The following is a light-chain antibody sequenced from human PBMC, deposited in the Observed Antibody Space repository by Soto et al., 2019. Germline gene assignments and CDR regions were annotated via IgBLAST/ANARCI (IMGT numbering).Light chain of an antibody. V-gene: IGLV2-14*01. Sequence: QSVLTQPASLSGSPGQSITISCTGTSSDVGGYNYVSWYQQHPGKAPKLLIYEVSNRPSGVSNRFTASKSGNTASLTISGLQAEDEAEYYCNSYTSSTTLVFGGGTKLTVL. CDR3: NSYTSSTTLV. CDR2: EVS. J-gene: IGLJ2*01. CDR1: SSDVGGYNY.